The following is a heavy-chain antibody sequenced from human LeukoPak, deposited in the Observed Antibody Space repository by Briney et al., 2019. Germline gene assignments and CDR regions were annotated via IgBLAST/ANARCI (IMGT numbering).Heavy chain of an antibody. D-gene: IGHD5-18*01. CDR3: ASPMWDTAIHDY. J-gene: IGHJ4*02. V-gene: IGHV3-23*01. CDR2: ISGSGGST. Sequence: GGSLRLSCAASGFTFSSYAMSWVRQAPGKGLEWVPAISGSGGSTYYADSVKGRFTISRDNAKDTLYLQMNSLRAEDAAVYYCASPMWDTAIHDYWGQGTLVTVSS. CDR1: GFTFSSYA.